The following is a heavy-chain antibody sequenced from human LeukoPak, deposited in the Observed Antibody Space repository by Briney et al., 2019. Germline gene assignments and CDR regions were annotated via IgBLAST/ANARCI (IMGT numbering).Heavy chain of an antibody. J-gene: IGHJ6*03. D-gene: IGHD5-12*01. CDR2: INHSGST. CDR3: ARLNGGYDSYGDYYYYYYMDV. CDR1: GGSFSGYY. Sequence: SETLSLTCAVYGGSFSGYYWSWIRQPPGKGLEWIGEINHSGSTNYNPSLKGRVTISVDTSKNQFSLKLSSVTAADTAVYYCARLNGGYDSYGDYYYYYYMDVWGKGTTVTISS. V-gene: IGHV4-34*01.